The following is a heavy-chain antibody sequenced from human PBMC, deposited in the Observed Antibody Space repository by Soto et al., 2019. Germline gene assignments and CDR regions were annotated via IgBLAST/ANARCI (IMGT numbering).Heavy chain of an antibody. D-gene: IGHD3-22*01. J-gene: IGHJ4*02. CDR2: ISTYNGNT. CDR3: ARGPTDYYDNSGNYFLDY. Sequence: QVQLVQSGAEVNKPGASVKVSCKASGYTFTTYGMSWVRQAPGQGLDWMEWISTYNGNTKYAERLQGRVTMTTDTTTSTAYMELRSLRSDDTAVYYCARGPTDYYDNSGNYFLDYWGQGTLVTVSS. CDR1: GYTFTTYG. V-gene: IGHV1-18*01.